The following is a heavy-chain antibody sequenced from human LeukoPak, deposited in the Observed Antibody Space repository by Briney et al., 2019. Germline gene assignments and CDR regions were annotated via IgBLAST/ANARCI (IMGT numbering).Heavy chain of an antibody. CDR3: AKDAYNWNGYYFDS. CDR1: AFTFRSYA. J-gene: IGHJ4*02. Sequence: PGGSLRLSCAASAFTFRSYAMSWVRQAGGKGLEWVSAISGSGGSTYYADSVKGRVTMSRDNSKNTVYLQMSSLRAEDTAIYYCAKDAYNWNGYYFDSWGRGTLVTVSS. V-gene: IGHV3-23*01. D-gene: IGHD1-1*01. CDR2: ISGSGGST.